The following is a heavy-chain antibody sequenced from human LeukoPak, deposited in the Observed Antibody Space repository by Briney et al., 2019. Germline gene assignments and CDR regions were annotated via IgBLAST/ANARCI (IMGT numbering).Heavy chain of an antibody. CDR1: GFTFSTYW. Sequence: GGSLRLSCAASGFTFSTYWMTWVRQAPGKGLEWVANIKQDGSEKYYVDSVKGRFTISRDNAKNSLYLQMNSLRAEDTAVYYCAGGQTYSSDTSGHYPLDYWGQGTLVTVSS. V-gene: IGHV3-7*01. D-gene: IGHD3-22*01. J-gene: IGHJ4*02. CDR2: IKQDGSEK. CDR3: AGGQTYSSDTSGHYPLDY.